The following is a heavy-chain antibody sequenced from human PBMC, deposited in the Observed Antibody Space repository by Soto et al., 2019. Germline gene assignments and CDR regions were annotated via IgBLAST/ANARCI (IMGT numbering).Heavy chain of an antibody. CDR1: GFTFSIYA. CDR3: PNGANFYYDTSRY. D-gene: IGHD3-22*01. Sequence: AGGSLRLSCAPPGFTFSIYALHWVRQAPGKGLEWVAVMSPNGNNQYYADSVKGRFTISRDTSKSTLYLQMTSLRPDDTAVYHCPNGANFYYDTSRYWGQGTLVTVSS. J-gene: IGHJ4*02. V-gene: IGHV3-30-3*01. CDR2: MSPNGNNQ.